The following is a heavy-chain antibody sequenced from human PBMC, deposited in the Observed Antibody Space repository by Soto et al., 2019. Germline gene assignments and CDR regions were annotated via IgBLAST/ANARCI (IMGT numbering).Heavy chain of an antibody. V-gene: IGHV4-39*01. CDR3: ARLRDYYYMDV. Sequence: PSETLSLTCTVSGGSISSSSYYWGWIRQPPGKGLEWTGSIYYSGSTYYNPSLKSRVTISVDTSKNQFSLKLSSVTAADTAVYYCARLRDYYYMDVWGKGTTVTVSS. CDR1: GGSISSSSYY. J-gene: IGHJ6*03. CDR2: IYYSGST.